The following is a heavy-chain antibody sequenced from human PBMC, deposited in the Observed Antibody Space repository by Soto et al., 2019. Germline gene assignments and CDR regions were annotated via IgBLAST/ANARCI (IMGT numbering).Heavy chain of an antibody. D-gene: IGHD6-6*01. CDR3: ARDSSHAALSRYGRAFDI. CDR1: GFTFSSYG. V-gene: IGHV3-33*01. CDR2: IWDDGSNK. J-gene: IGHJ3*02. Sequence: QVQLVESGGGVVQPGRSLRLSCAASGFTFSSYGMHWVRQAPGKGLEWVAVIWDDGSNKYYADSVKGRFTISRDNSKNSLYLQMNSLRAEDTAVYYCARDSSHAALSRYGRAFDIWGQGTMVTVSS.